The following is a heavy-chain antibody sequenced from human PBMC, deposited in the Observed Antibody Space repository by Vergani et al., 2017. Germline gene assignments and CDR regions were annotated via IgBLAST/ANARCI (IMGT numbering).Heavy chain of an antibody. CDR2: IYSGGSST. V-gene: IGHV3-23*03. D-gene: IGHD3-10*01. CDR1: GFTFSSYA. CDR3: ARELWFGELTGFDY. Sequence: EVQLLESGGGLVQPGGSLRLSCAASGFTFSSYAMSWVRQAPGKGLEWVSVIYSGGSSTYYADSVKGRFTISRDNSKNTLYLQMNSLRAEDTAVSYCARELWFGELTGFDYWGQGTLVTVSS. J-gene: IGHJ4*02.